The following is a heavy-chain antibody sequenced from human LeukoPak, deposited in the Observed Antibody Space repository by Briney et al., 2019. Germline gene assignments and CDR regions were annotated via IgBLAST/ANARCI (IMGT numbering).Heavy chain of an antibody. V-gene: IGHV1-18*01. D-gene: IGHD2-2*01. Sequence: GASVKVSCKTSGFTFTKHGISWVRQAPGQGLEWMGWISAYNGDTCYAQKFQGRLTMTTDTSTSTAYMDLWSLRSDDTAVYYCARVGQYCSSASCFDYWGQGTLVTVSS. J-gene: IGHJ4*02. CDR2: ISAYNGDT. CDR1: GFTFTKHG. CDR3: ARVGQYCSSASCFDY.